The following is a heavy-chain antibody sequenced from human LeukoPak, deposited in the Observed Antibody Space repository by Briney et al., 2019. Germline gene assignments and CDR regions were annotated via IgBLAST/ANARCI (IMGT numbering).Heavy chain of an antibody. CDR2: ISSNSDAV. CDR3: AKDRWTIFGVSSGVGWFDP. CDR1: GFTFDDYA. D-gene: IGHD3-3*01. J-gene: IGHJ5*02. Sequence: PGGSLRLSCAASGFTFDDYAMHWARHRPGKGPEWVSGISSNSDAVAYADSLKGRFTISRDNAKNSLYLQMNSLRDEDTAFYYCAKDRWTIFGVSSGVGWFDPWGQGTLVSVSS. V-gene: IGHV3-9*01.